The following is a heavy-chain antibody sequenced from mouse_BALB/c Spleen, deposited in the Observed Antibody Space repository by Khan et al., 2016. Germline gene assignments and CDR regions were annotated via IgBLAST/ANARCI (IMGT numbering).Heavy chain of an antibody. V-gene: IGHV3-6*02. D-gene: IGHD1-1*01. Sequence: EVQLQESGPGLVKPSQSLSLTCSVIGYSITSGYYWNWIRQFPGNKLEWMGYISYDGNNNYNPSLKNRISITRDTSKNQFFLKLNSVTTEDTATYYCGVFNYGSHYYYYAMDYWSQGTSGTVSS. CDR1: GYSITSGYY. J-gene: IGHJ4*01. CDR3: GVFNYGSHYYYYAMDY. CDR2: ISYDGNN.